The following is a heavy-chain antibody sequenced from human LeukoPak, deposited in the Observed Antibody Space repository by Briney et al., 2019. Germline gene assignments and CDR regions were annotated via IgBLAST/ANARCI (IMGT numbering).Heavy chain of an antibody. Sequence: GGSLRLSCAASGFTFSSYSMNWVRQAPGKGLEWVSYISSSSSTIYYADSVKGRFTISRDNAKNSLYLQMNSLRAEDTAVYYCARDAFPVCGGDCYSGLDYWGQGTLVTVSS. D-gene: IGHD2-21*01. CDR2: ISSSSSTI. V-gene: IGHV3-48*01. CDR1: GFTFSSYS. CDR3: ARDAFPVCGGDCYSGLDY. J-gene: IGHJ4*02.